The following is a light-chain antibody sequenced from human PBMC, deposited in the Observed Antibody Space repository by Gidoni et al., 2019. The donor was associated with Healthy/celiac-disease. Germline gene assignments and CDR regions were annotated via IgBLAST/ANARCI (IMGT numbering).Light chain of an antibody. Sequence: EIVLTQSPGTLSLSPGERATLSCRASQSVSSSYLAWYQQKPGQAPRLLIYGASSRATGTPDRFSGSGSGTDFTLTISRLEPEDFAVYYCWRTWTFGQGTKVEIK. CDR1: QSVSSSY. CDR2: GAS. V-gene: IGKV3-20*01. CDR3: WRTWT. J-gene: IGKJ1*01.